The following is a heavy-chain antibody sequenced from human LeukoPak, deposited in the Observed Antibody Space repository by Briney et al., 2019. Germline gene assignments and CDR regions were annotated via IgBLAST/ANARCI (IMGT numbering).Heavy chain of an antibody. Sequence: GGSLRLSCAASGFTFSSYEMNWVRQAPEKGLEWVSGINWNGGSTVYADSVKGRFTISRDNAKNSLYLQMNSLRAEDTALYYCARAKLYCSGGSCYSEDYYYYYMDVWGKGTTVTVSS. CDR3: ARAKLYCSGGSCYSEDYYYYYMDV. CDR2: INWNGGST. J-gene: IGHJ6*03. CDR1: GFTFSSYE. D-gene: IGHD2-15*01. V-gene: IGHV3-20*04.